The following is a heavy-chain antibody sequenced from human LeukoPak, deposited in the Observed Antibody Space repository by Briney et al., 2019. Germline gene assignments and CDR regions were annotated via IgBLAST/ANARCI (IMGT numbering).Heavy chain of an antibody. J-gene: IGHJ4*02. CDR3: AREGDYVWGSYLFAPTRGYFDY. CDR1: GYTFTSYG. V-gene: IGHV1-69*13. D-gene: IGHD3-16*02. CDR2: IIPIFGTA. Sequence: ASVKVSCKASGYTFTSYGISWVRQAPGQGLEWMGGIIPIFGTANYAQKFQGRVTITADESTSTAYMELSSLRSEDTAVYYCAREGDYVWGSYLFAPTRGYFDYWGQGTLVTVSS.